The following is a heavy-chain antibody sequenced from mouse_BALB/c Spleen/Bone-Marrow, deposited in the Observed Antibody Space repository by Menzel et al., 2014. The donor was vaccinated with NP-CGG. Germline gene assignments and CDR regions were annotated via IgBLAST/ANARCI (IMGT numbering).Heavy chain of an antibody. J-gene: IGHJ4*01. CDR2: ISNGGGSA. D-gene: IGHD2-13*01. CDR1: GFTFSSYT. Sequence: EVQVVESGGGFVQPGGSLKLSCAASGFTFSSYTMSWVRQTPEKRLEWVAYISNGGGSAYYSDTVKGRFTISRDNAKNTLYLRMSSLKSEDTAMYYCARHHGDYFYYALDYWGQGTSVTVSS. V-gene: IGHV5-12-2*01. CDR3: ARHHGDYFYYALDY.